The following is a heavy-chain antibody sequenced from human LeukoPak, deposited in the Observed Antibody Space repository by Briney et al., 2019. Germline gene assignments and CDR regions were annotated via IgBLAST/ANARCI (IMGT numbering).Heavy chain of an antibody. Sequence: PGGSLRLSCAASGFTFSSYSMNWVRQAPGKGLEWVSSISSSSSYIYYADSVKGRFTISRDNAKNSLYLQMNSLRAEDTAVYYCARGPGYYDSSGYYHGDAFDIWGQGTMVTVSS. CDR3: ARGPGYYDSSGYYHGDAFDI. V-gene: IGHV3-21*01. D-gene: IGHD3-22*01. J-gene: IGHJ3*02. CDR1: GFTFSSYS. CDR2: ISSSSSYI.